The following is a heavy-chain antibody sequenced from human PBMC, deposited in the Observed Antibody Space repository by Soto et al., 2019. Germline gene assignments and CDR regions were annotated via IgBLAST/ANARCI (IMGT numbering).Heavy chain of an antibody. CDR2: IHFNGST. V-gene: IGHV4-31*03. J-gene: IGHJ6*02. CDR1: GGSITSGGSY. Sequence: QVQLHESGPGLVKPSRTLSLMCTVSGGSITSGGSYWTWIRQHPGKGLAWLGNIHFNGSTFYNPSHKPRSTLSLDTSGNQFSLRLTSVTAADTAVYSCASERCSGFSPRYIHYGVDVWGQGTTVTVSS. D-gene: IGHD6-19*01. CDR3: ASERCSGFSPRYIHYGVDV.